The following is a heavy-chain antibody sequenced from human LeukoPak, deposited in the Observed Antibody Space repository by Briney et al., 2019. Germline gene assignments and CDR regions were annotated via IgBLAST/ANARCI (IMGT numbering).Heavy chain of an antibody. J-gene: IGHJ4*02. CDR3: ARGWWSHYFDY. Sequence: PGGSLRLSCAASGFTVSSNHMSWVRQAPGKGLEWVSAIYSGGSTYYPDSVKGRFTISRDNSKNTLYLQMNSLRAEDTAVYYCARGWWSHYFDYWGQGTLVTVSS. D-gene: IGHD2-8*02. CDR2: IYSGGST. V-gene: IGHV3-53*01. CDR1: GFTVSSNH.